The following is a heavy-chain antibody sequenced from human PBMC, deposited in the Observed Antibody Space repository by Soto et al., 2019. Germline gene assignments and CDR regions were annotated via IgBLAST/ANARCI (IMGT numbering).Heavy chain of an antibody. CDR3: ARSYYDSSGLGPT. Sequence: GTLGLSCAASGFTFSDYYMSWIRQAPGKGLEWVSYISSSGSTIYYADSVKGRFTISRDNAKNSLYLQMNSLRAEDTAVYYCARSYYDSSGLGPTWGQGTLVTVSS. CDR2: ISSSGSTI. J-gene: IGHJ4*02. D-gene: IGHD3-22*01. CDR1: GFTFSDYY. V-gene: IGHV3-11*01.